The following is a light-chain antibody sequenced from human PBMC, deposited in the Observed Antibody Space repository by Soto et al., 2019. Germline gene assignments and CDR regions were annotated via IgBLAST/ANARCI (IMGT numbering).Light chain of an antibody. CDR3: QQYNNWRPGT. Sequence: EIVMTQSPATLSVSLGERVTLSCRASQSISSNLAWYQQKPGQATRLLIYGASTRAAGIPGRFSGSGSGTEFTLTISSLQSEDFAVYYCQQYNNWRPGTFGQGTKLEIK. V-gene: IGKV3-15*01. CDR2: GAS. CDR1: QSISSN. J-gene: IGKJ2*01.